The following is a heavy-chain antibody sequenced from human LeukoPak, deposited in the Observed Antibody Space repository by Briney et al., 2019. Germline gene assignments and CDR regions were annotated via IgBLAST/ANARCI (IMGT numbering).Heavy chain of an antibody. CDR3: ARTNGGWGFDF. V-gene: IGHV3-7*05. J-gene: IGHJ4*02. CDR2: IKEDGSKK. Sequence: GGSLRLSCAASRFNLNIYWMNWVRQAPGKGLEWVANIKEDGSKKYYVDSVKGRFTVTRDNTKNSLDLQMNSLRVEDTAVYYCARTNGGWGFDFWGQGALVTVSS. CDR1: RFNLNIYW. D-gene: IGHD6-19*01.